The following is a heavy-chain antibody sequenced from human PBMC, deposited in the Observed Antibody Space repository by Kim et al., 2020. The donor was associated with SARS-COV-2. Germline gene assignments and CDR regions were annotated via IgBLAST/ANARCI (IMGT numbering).Heavy chain of an antibody. V-gene: IGHV3-66*01. D-gene: IGHD3-10*01. CDR3: ARDRRSGSHNYYYYYGMDV. Sequence: RFTISRDNSKNTLYLQMNSLRAEDTAVYYCARDRRSGSHNYYYYYGMDVWGQGTTVTVSS. J-gene: IGHJ6*02.